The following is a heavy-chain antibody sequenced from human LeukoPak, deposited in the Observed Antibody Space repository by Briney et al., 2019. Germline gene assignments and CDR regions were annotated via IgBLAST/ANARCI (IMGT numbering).Heavy chain of an antibody. V-gene: IGHV3-30*02. Sequence: QPGGSLRLSCATAGFTFSSYGIHWVRQAPGKGLEWVAFIRYDGSNKYDADSVKGRFTISRDNSKNTLYLQMNSLRGEDTAIYYCAKGSGSFSYYYYMDVWGKGTTVTVSS. CDR2: IRYDGSNK. D-gene: IGHD3-10*01. CDR3: AKGSGSFSYYYYMDV. CDR1: GFTFSSYG. J-gene: IGHJ6*03.